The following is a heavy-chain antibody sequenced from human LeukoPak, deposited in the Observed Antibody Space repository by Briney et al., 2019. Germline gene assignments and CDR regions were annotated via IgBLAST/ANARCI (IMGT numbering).Heavy chain of an antibody. D-gene: IGHD3-10*01. CDR1: GGSILSSNTY. J-gene: IGHJ5*02. CDR2: IYYSGTT. Sequence: NPSGTLSLTCTVSGGSILSSNTYWGWIRQPPGKGLEWIGAIYYSGTTYYNPSLKSRITVSVDTSKNQFSLKLSSVTAADTAVYYCVRHDYYGSVNWFDPWGQGTLVTVSS. V-gene: IGHV4-39*01. CDR3: VRHDYYGSVNWFDP.